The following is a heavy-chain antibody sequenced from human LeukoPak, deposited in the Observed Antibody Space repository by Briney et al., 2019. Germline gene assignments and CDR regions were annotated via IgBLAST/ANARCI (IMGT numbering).Heavy chain of an antibody. Sequence: SETLSLTCTVSGGSISTYIWSWIRQTAGKGLEWIGRISDSGSTRYNPSLKSRLTMSVDTSKNQFSLKLDSVTAADTAVYYCARERAAAGSYSSWGQGTLVTVSS. CDR3: ARERAAAGSYSS. D-gene: IGHD1-26*01. V-gene: IGHV4-4*07. J-gene: IGHJ5*02. CDR1: GGSISTYI. CDR2: ISDSGST.